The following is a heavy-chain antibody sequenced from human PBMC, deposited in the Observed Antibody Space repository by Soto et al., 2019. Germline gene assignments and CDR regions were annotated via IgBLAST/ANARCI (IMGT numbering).Heavy chain of an antibody. CDR1: GFNVSSNY. CDR3: AKDRPWRTSGYFFDY. V-gene: IGHV3-53*01. CDR2: IYSGGST. J-gene: IGHJ4*02. Sequence: PGGSLRLSCAASGFNVSSNYMSWVRQAPGKGLEWLSVIYSGGSTYYAESVKGRFTISRDNSKNTLNLQMNALRVEDTAVYYCAKDRPWRTSGYFFDYWGQGTPVTVSS. D-gene: IGHD1-1*01.